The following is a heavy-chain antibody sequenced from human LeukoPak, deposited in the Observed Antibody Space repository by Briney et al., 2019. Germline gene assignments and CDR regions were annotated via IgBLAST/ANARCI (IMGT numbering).Heavy chain of an antibody. V-gene: IGHV3-9*01. D-gene: IGHD6-19*01. Sequence: GGSLRLSCAASGFTFDGYAMHWVRQAPGKGLEWVSGISWNSGSTGYADSVKGRFTISRDNAKNSLYLQMNSLRAEDTALYYCAKDNWSSGWLSGGLDYWGQGTLVTVSS. CDR1: GFTFDGYA. CDR2: ISWNSGST. J-gene: IGHJ4*02. CDR3: AKDNWSSGWLSGGLDY.